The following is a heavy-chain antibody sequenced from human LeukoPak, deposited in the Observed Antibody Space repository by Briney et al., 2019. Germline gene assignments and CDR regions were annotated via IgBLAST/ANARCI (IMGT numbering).Heavy chain of an antibody. J-gene: IGHJ4*02. Sequence: GGSLRVSCAASGFTFSSYAMSWVRQAPGKGLEWVSAISGGGASGGRTYYADAVKGRFTISRDNSKNTLYLQMNSLRAEDTAVYYCAKGLQWELPCDYWGQGTLVTVSS. CDR2: ISGGGASGGRT. V-gene: IGHV3-23*01. D-gene: IGHD1-26*01. CDR1: GFTFSSYA. CDR3: AKGLQWELPCDY.